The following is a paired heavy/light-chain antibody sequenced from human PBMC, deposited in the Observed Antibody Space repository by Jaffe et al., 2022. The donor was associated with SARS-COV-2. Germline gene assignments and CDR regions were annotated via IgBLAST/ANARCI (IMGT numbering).Heavy chain of an antibody. Sequence: EVQLLESGGGLVQPGGSLRLSCVASEFKFSTYAMAWVRQAPGKGLEWVSTISATGNWKYYADSVKGRFTISRDNSRNTLYLQMISLRAEDTAVFYCAKAALLYADADYAGLYFDHWGQGALVTVSS. V-gene: IGHV3-23*01. D-gene: IGHD4-17*01. CDR3: AKAALLYADADYAGLYFDH. CDR1: EFKFSTYA. CDR2: ISATGNWK. J-gene: IGHJ4*02.
Light chain of an antibody. CDR1: QSVGSDS. CDR3: QSYRPSPTWT. J-gene: IGKJ1*01. CDR2: AIS. Sequence: EIMLTQSPGTLSLSPGERAALFCRTSQSVGSDSLAWYQQKPGQAPRLLIYAISTRATGIPDRFSGSGSGTDFTLTISRLEPEDFAVYYCQSYRPSPTWTFGQGTKVELK. V-gene: IGKV3-20*01.